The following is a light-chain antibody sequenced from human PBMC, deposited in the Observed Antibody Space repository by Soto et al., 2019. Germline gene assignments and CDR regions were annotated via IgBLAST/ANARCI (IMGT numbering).Light chain of an antibody. Sequence: IQLTQSPSSLSASVGDRVTITCRASQGISSYLAWYQQKPGKAPKLLIYAASTLQSGVPSRFSVSGSVTDFTLTISSLQPEDFATYYCQQLNSYPRTFGQGTKVEIK. CDR2: AAS. CDR3: QQLNSYPRT. J-gene: IGKJ1*01. CDR1: QGISSY. V-gene: IGKV1-9*01.